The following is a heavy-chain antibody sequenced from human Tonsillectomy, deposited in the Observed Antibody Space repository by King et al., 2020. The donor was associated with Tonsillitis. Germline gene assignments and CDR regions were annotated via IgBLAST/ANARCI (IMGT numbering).Heavy chain of an antibody. D-gene: IGHD3-16*02. CDR2: INHSGST. J-gene: IGHJ5*02. V-gene: IGHV4-34*01. CDR1: GGSFSGYY. CDR3: ARGRIWGSYRYLHFDH. Sequence: VQLPQWGAGLLKPSETLSLTCAVYGGSFSGYYWSWIRQPPGKGLEWIGEINHSGSTNYNPSLKSRVTISVDTSKNQFSLKLSSVTAADTAVYYCARGRIWGSYRYLHFDHWGQGTLVTVSS.